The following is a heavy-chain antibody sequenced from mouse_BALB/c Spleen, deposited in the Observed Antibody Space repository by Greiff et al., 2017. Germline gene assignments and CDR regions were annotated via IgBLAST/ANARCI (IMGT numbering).Heavy chain of an antibody. CDR1: GFTFSSYY. V-gene: IGHV5-6-2*01. CDR3: TREYYGNDVEYYAMDD. J-gene: IGHJ4*01. CDR2: INSNGGST. Sequence: EVKLMESGGGLVKLGGSLKLSCAASGFTFSSYYMSWVRQTPEKRLELVAAINSNGGSTYYPDSVKGRFTISRDNAKNTLYLQMSSLKSEDTDMYDCTREYYGNDVEYYAMDDWGQGTAVT. D-gene: IGHD2-2*01.